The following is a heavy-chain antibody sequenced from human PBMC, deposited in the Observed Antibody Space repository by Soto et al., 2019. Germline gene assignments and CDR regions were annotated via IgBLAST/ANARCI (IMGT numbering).Heavy chain of an antibody. Sequence: ASVKVSCKASGGTFSSYAISWVRQAPGQGLEWMGGIIPIFGTANYAQKFQGRVTITADESTSTAYMELSSLRSEDTAVYYCARYGGSGWSPNAEYFQHWGQGTLVTVSS. D-gene: IGHD6-19*01. J-gene: IGHJ1*01. V-gene: IGHV1-69*13. CDR2: IIPIFGTA. CDR1: GGTFSSYA. CDR3: ARYGGSGWSPNAEYFQH.